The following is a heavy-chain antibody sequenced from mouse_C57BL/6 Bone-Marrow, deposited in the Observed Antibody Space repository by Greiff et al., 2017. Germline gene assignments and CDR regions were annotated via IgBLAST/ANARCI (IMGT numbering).Heavy chain of an antibody. CDR2: ISNGGGSH. Sequence: EVQRVESGGGLVPPGGSLKLSCAASGFTFSDYYMYWVRQTPEKRLEWVAYISNGGGSHYYPDTVKGRFTISRDNAKNTLYRQMSRLKSEDTAMYYWARHDYDRNYAMDYWGQGTSVTVAS. V-gene: IGHV5-12*01. CDR3: ARHDYDRNYAMDY. J-gene: IGHJ4*01. D-gene: IGHD2-4*01. CDR1: GFTFSDYY.